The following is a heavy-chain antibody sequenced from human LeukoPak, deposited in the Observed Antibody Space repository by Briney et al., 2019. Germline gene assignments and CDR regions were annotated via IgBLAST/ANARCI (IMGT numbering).Heavy chain of an antibody. CDR2: MHGSGSP. CDR1: GASVRSDH. CDR3: ARDLSVNAFDI. D-gene: IGHD2/OR15-2a*01. V-gene: IGHV4-59*02. Sequence: ASETLSLTCTVSGASVRSDHWNWIRQSPGKGLEWIAYMHGSGSPNYNPSLASRLTLSVDATENLLSLKLTSVTAADTAVYFCARDLSVNAFDIWGQGTLVTLSS. J-gene: IGHJ3*02.